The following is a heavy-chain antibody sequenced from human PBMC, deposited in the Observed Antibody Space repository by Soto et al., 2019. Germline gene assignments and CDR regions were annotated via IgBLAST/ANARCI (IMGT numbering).Heavy chain of an antibody. CDR3: ARLAVAGKTYDAFDI. CDR2: IYPGDSDT. D-gene: IGHD6-19*01. CDR1: GYSFISYW. Sequence: GESLKISCKGSGYSFISYWIGWVRQMPGRGLEWMGIIYPGDSDTRYSPSFQGQVTISADKSISTAYLQWSSLKASDTAMYYCARLAVAGKTYDAFDIWGQGTMVTVSS. J-gene: IGHJ3*02. V-gene: IGHV5-51*01.